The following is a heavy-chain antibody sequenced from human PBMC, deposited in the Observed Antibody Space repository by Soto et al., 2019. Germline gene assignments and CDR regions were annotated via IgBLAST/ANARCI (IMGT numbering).Heavy chain of an antibody. CDR1: GYKFTSYT. V-gene: IGHV1-18*01. J-gene: IGHJ5*02. CDR2: ISANNGNT. CDR3: ARSVPWFDP. Sequence: QVQLVHSGAEGKKPGASVNVSCKASGYKFTSYTISWVRQAPGQGLEWMGWISANNGNTDFAQKFQGRVTMTTDTSTNTAYMELRTLRSDDTAMYYCARSVPWFDPWGQGTLVIVSS. D-gene: IGHD6-6*01.